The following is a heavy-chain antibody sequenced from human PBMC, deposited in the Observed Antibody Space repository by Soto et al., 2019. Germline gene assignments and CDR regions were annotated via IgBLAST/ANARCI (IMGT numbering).Heavy chain of an antibody. CDR1: GFTFSNYW. CDR2: INSDGSVS. J-gene: IGHJ6*03. D-gene: IGHD2-15*01. V-gene: IGHV3-74*01. CDR3: ARGDCVGGTCYSLAGSFYYYMDV. Sequence: EVKLVESGGGLVQPGGSLRLSCAASGFTFSNYWMYWVRQAPGKGLVWVSRINSDGSVSSYADSVKGRLTISRDNVKNTRYLQLNSLRVENTAVYYCARGDCVGGTCYSLAGSFYYYMDVWGKGTMVTVFS.